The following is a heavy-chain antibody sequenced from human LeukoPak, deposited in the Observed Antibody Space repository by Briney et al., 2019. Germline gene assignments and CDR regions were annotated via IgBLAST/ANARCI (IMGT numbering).Heavy chain of an antibody. J-gene: IGHJ4*02. CDR2: IYTSGST. CDR3: ARSTVVPAAAIDY. Sequence: PSETLSLTCTVSGGSISSGSYYWSWIRQPAGKGLEWIGRIYTSGSTNYNPSLKSRVTISVDTSKNQFSLKLSSVTAADTAVYYCARSTVVPAAAIDYWGQGTLVTVSS. V-gene: IGHV4-61*02. CDR1: GGSISSGSYY. D-gene: IGHD2-2*01.